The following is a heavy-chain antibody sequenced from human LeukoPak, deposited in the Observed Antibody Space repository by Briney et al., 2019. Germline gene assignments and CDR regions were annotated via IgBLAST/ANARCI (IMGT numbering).Heavy chain of an antibody. D-gene: IGHD4-11*01. V-gene: IGHV1-46*01. CDR1: GYTFTSYY. CDR2: INPSGGST. J-gene: IGHJ5*02. Sequence: GASVTVSCTASGYTFTSYYMHWVRQAPGQGLEWMGIINPSGGSTSYAQKFQGRVTMTRDTSTSTVYMELSSLRSEDTAVYYCARRLQFNWFDPWGQGTLVTVSS. CDR3: ARRLQFNWFDP.